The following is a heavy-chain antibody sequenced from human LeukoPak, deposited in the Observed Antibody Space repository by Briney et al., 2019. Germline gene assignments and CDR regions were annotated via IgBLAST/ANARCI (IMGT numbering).Heavy chain of an antibody. CDR2: ISSSGSTI. J-gene: IGHJ4*02. Sequence: GSLRLSCAASGFTFSDYYMSWIRQAPGKGLEWVSYISSSGSTIYYADSMKGRFTISRDNSKNTLYLQMNTLRAEDTAVYYCARGMGSSWYYFDYWGQGTLVTVSS. CDR1: GFTFSDYY. D-gene: IGHD6-13*01. V-gene: IGHV3-11*01. CDR3: ARGMGSSWYYFDY.